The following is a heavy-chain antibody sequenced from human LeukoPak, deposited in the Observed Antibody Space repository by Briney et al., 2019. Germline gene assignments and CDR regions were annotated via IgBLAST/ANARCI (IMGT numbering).Heavy chain of an antibody. CDR3: AKDMRFDWTPYYFDY. D-gene: IGHD3-9*01. V-gene: IGHV3-23*01. J-gene: IGHJ4*02. Sequence: GGSLRLSCVASGFTFTSDAMNWVRQAPGKGLEWVSSTVSRETTQYADSVKGRFTVSRDNSKNTLYLQMNSLRAEDTAVYYCAKDMRFDWTPYYFDYWGQGTLVTVSS. CDR1: GFTFTSDA. CDR2: TVSRETT.